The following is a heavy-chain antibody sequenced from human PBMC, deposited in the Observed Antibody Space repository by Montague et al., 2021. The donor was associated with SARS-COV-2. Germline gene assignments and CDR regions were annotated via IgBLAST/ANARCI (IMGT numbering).Heavy chain of an antibody. J-gene: IGHJ4*02. D-gene: IGHD1-26*01. CDR1: GDSVSSNSAT. CDR3: ARERWAVGVSFDY. V-gene: IGHV6-1*01. CDR2: TYYWSRWSN. Sequence: CAISGDSVSSNSATWHWIRQSPSRGLEWLGRTYYWSRWSNDYAVSVRSRIIINPDTSTNQFSLQLSSVTPEDTAVYFCARERWAVGVSFDYWGQGALVTVSS.